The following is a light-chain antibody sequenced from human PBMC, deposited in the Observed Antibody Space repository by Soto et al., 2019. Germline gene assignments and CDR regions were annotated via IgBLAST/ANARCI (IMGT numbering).Light chain of an antibody. CDR3: QAHNSAPLT. CDR1: QDIRNY. Sequence: DIQMSQAPSSLSASVGDRVTMSCRASQDIRNYLAWYQQKPGKVPKLLIYAASTLRSGVPSRFSGSGSGTDFTLTISNLQPEDVASYYCQAHNSAPLTFGGGTKVDIK. V-gene: IGKV1-27*01. CDR2: AAS. J-gene: IGKJ4*01.